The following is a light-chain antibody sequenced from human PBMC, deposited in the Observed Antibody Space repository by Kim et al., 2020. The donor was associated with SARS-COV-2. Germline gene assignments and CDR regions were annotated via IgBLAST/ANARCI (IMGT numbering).Light chain of an antibody. Sequence: DIQMTQSPSSLSASVGDRVTITCRASQSISSYLNWYQQKPGKAPKLLIYAASSLQSGVPSRFSGSGSGTDFTLTISSLQPEDFATYYCQQSYSTPFGGGTKVEI. V-gene: IGKV1-39*01. CDR2: AAS. CDR1: QSISSY. J-gene: IGKJ4*01. CDR3: QQSYSTP.